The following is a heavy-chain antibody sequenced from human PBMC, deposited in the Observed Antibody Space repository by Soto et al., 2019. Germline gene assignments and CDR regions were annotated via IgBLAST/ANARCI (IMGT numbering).Heavy chain of an antibody. V-gene: IGHV1-8*01. J-gene: IGHJ4*02. CDR3: ARETSGYYGY. CDR2: MNPNSGNT. Sequence: QVQLVQSGAEVKKPGASVKVSCKASGYTFTSYDINWVRQATGQGLEWMGWMNPNSGNTGKAQKFQARVTMTRNTTRTTAYMELSSPSSEATAVCYCARETSGYYGYWGQGTLVTVSS. CDR1: GYTFTSYD. D-gene: IGHD3-22*01.